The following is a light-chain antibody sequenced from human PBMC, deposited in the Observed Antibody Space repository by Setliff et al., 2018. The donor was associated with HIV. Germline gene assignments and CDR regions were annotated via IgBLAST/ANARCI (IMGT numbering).Light chain of an antibody. Sequence: QSVLTQPPSVSGAPGQRVTISCTGSSSNIGSNIVNWYQHLPGTAPKLLIYRNNQRPSGVPDRFSGSKSGTSASLAISGLQSEDEADYYCATWDDSLNGNVFGSGTKVTVL. J-gene: IGLJ1*01. CDR3: ATWDDSLNGNV. CDR2: RNN. V-gene: IGLV1-44*01. CDR1: SSNIGSNI.